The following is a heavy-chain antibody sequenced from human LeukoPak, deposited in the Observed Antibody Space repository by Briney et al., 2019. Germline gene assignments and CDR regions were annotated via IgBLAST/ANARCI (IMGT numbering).Heavy chain of an antibody. V-gene: IGHV4-4*02. J-gene: IGHJ4*02. D-gene: IGHD1-1*01. Sequence: PLETLSLTCAVSSGSIYSSNWRSWVRQAPGKGPQWIGEISQSGGTNYDPSFTSRATISLDKSKNQFSLTLNFATAADTAVYYCASHLTMPRTRGFDHWGQGTLVTVSS. CDR1: SGSIYSSNW. CDR2: ISQSGGT. CDR3: ASHLTMPRTRGFDH.